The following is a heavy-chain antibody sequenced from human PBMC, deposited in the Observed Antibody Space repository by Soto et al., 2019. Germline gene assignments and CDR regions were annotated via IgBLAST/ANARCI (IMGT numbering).Heavy chain of an antibody. CDR2: ISTTSSFI. J-gene: IGHJ4*02. CDR3: AREGSLYVDSVSNCFHY. Sequence: GGSLRLSCAASGFTFSSYSMNWVRHAPGKGLEWVSSISTTSSFIYSADSVKGRFTISRDNAKNSLYLQMNSLRAEDTAVYYCAREGSLYVDSVSNCFHYWGQGTLVTISS. D-gene: IGHD4-17*01. CDR1: GFTFSSYS. V-gene: IGHV3-21*01.